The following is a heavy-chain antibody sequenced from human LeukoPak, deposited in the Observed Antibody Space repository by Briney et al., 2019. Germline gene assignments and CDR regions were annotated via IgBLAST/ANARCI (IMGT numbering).Heavy chain of an antibody. V-gene: IGHV3-23*01. CDR2: ISDSGNT. CDR3: AKAPVTTCRGAYCYPFDY. CDR1: GFTLSSYA. Sequence: GGSLSLSCAVSGFTLSSYAMSCVRQSPGQGLEWVSAISDSGNTYHADSVKGRFTISRDSSKNTLFLQMNRLRPEDAAVYYCAKAPVTTCRGAYCYPFDYWGQGTLVTVSS. D-gene: IGHD2-21*01. J-gene: IGHJ4*02.